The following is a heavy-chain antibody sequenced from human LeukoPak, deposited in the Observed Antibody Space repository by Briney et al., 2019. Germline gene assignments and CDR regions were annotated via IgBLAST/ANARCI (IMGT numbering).Heavy chain of an antibody. Sequence: PGTSLRLSCAASGFTLSNYAMHWVRQPPGEGLEWVAVIAYDGTISLYADSVKGRFTISRDNFRNTLYLEMNNLRGEDTAVYFCAADVRRGAPDYFDYWGQGTLVTVSS. CDR3: AADVRRGAPDYFDY. CDR2: IAYDGTIS. D-gene: IGHD3-10*01. V-gene: IGHV3-30-3*01. CDR1: GFTLSNYA. J-gene: IGHJ4*02.